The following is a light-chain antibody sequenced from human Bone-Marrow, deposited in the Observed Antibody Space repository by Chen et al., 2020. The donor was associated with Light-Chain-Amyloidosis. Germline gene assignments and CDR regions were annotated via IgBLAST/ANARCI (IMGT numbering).Light chain of an antibody. Sequence: QSVLTQPPSVSAAPGQKVIISCSGSTSNIGENFVSWYQQLPGSAPKLLIYENDQRSSGIPKRFSGSKSGTSATLAITGLQTGEEADYYCGSWDDSRTAGVFGGATRVTVL. CDR1: TSNIGENF. CDR2: END. J-gene: IGLJ2*01. V-gene: IGLV1-51*01. CDR3: GSWDDSRTAGV.